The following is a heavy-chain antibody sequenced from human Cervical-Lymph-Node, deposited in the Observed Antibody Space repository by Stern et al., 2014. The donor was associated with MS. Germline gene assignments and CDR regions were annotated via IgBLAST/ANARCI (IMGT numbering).Heavy chain of an antibody. Sequence: QVQLQESGPGLVKPSETLSLTCTVSVGSISDYYWNWIRQPAGKGLEWIGRISSSGATNYNPSLKSRVTMSVDTPKNQFSLKLTSLSAADTAVYYCARQTSVTSSLNFYYGMDVWGQGTTVTVSS. CDR3: ARQTSVTSSLNFYYGMDV. D-gene: IGHD4-17*01. CDR1: VGSISDYY. CDR2: ISSSGAT. V-gene: IGHV4-4*07. J-gene: IGHJ6*02.